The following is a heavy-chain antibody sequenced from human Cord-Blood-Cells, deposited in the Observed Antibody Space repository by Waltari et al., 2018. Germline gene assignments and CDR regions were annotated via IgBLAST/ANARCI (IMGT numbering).Heavy chain of an antibody. D-gene: IGHD1-26*01. CDR1: GYHTRSGYY. CDR3: ARDSGSYSYYYYGMDV. V-gene: IGHV4-38-2*02. Sequence: QVQLQESGPGLVKPSATLSLTCAVPGYHTRSGYYWGWIRHTPGKGLEWIGSIYHSGSTYYNPSLKSRVTISVDTSKNQFSLKLSSVTAADTAVYYCARDSGSYSYYYYGMDVWGQGTTVTISS. CDR2: IYHSGST. J-gene: IGHJ6*02.